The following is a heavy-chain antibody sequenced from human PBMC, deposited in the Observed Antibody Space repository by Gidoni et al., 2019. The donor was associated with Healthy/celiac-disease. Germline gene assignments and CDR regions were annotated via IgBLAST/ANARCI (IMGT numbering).Heavy chain of an antibody. CDR1: GYTLTELS. D-gene: IGHD6-25*01. J-gene: IGHJ6*02. Sequence: SVKVSCKVSGYTLTELSMHWVRQAPGKGLEWMGGFDPEDGETIYAQEFQGRVTMTEDTSTDTAYMELSSLRSEDTAVYYCATVGIAARRYYYYGMDVWGQGTTVTVSS. CDR2: FDPEDGET. CDR3: ATVGIAARRYYYYGMDV. V-gene: IGHV1-24*01.